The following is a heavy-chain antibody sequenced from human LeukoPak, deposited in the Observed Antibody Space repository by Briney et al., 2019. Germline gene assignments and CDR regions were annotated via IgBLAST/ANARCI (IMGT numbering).Heavy chain of an antibody. D-gene: IGHD3-3*01. Sequence: SETLSLTCAVSGGSISSSNWWSWVRQPPGKGLEWIGEIYHSGSTNYNPSLKSRVTISVDKSKNQFSLKLSSVTAADTAVYYCARDNQRYDFWSGNNWFDPWGQGTLVTVSS. V-gene: IGHV4-4*02. CDR2: IYHSGST. CDR1: GGSISSSNW. CDR3: ARDNQRYDFWSGNNWFDP. J-gene: IGHJ5*02.